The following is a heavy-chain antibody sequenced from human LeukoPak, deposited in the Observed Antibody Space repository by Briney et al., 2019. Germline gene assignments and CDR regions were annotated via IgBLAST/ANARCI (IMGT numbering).Heavy chain of an antibody. CDR2: IYNSGST. J-gene: IGHJ4*02. CDR3: AGVANYRSGERLDY. V-gene: IGHV4-4*07. Sequence: TTSETLSLTCTVSGGSISNYYWSWIRQPAGKGLEWIGRIYNSGSTNYNPSLKSRVTMSVGTSKNQFSLKLRSVTAADTAVYYCAGVANYRSGERLDYWGQGTLVTVSS. CDR1: GGSISNYY. D-gene: IGHD4/OR15-4a*01.